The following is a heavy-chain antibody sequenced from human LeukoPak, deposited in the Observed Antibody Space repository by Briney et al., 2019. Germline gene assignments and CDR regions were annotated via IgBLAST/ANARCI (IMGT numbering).Heavy chain of an antibody. D-gene: IGHD6-13*01. CDR3: ARSAGSSGWYEGYYFDY. Sequence: PWGSLRLSCAASGFTFSRYWMSWVRQAPGKGLEWVANIKQDGSEKYYVDSVKGRFTISRDNAKISLYLQMNSLRAEDTAIYYCARSAGSSGWYEGYYFDYWGQGTLVTVSS. CDR1: GFTFSRYW. J-gene: IGHJ4*02. V-gene: IGHV3-7*01. CDR2: IKQDGSEK.